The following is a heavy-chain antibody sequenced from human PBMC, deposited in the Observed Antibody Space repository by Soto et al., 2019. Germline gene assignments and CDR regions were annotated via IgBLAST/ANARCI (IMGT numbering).Heavy chain of an antibody. CDR3: ARDLNYGLYYFDY. J-gene: IGHJ4*02. CDR1: GYSISTGSY. V-gene: IGHV4-38-2*02. D-gene: IGHD3-10*01. CDR2: MYFTGST. Sequence: SETLSLTCTVSGYSISTGSYWGWIRQPPGKGLEWIGSMYFTGSTYYNPSLKSRVTISVDTSKDQLSLKLTSVTAADTAVYYCARDLNYGLYYFDYWGQGTLVTVSS.